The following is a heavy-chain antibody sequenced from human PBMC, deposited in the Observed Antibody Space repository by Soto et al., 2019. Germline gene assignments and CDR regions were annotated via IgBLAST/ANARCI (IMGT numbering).Heavy chain of an antibody. CDR3: ARGGYCSSTSCYTDYYGMDV. J-gene: IGHJ6*02. CDR2: SRNKANSYTA. CDR1: GFTFSDHY. Sequence: LRLSCAASGFTFSDHYMDWVRQAPGKGLEWVGRSRNKANSYTAEYAASVKGRFTISRDDSKNSLYLQMNSLKTEDTAVYYCARGGYCSSTSCYTDYYGMDVWGQGTTVTVSS. D-gene: IGHD2-2*02. V-gene: IGHV3-72*01.